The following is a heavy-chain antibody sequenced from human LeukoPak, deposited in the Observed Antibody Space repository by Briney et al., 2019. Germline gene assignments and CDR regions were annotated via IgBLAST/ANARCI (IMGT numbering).Heavy chain of an antibody. D-gene: IGHD2-2*01. CDR2: ISAYNGNT. CDR1: GYTLTSYG. V-gene: IGHV1-18*01. CDR3: AREPPVCSSTSCYPDDY. Sequence: ASVKVSCKASGYTLTSYGISWVRQAPGQGLEWMGWISAYNGNTNYAQKLQGRVTMTTDTSTSTAYMELRSLRSDDTAVYYCAREPPVCSSTSCYPDDYWGQGTLVTVSS. J-gene: IGHJ4*02.